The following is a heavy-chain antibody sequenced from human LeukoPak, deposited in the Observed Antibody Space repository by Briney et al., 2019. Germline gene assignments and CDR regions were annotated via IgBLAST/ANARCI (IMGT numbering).Heavy chain of an antibody. CDR3: ARGSDFGDY. D-gene: IGHD4-17*01. CDR1: GGSLSNSH. CDR2: IYKTGST. Sequence: SETLSLTCTVSGGSLSNSHWSWIRQPAGKGLEWIGIIYKTGSTNYNPSLKSRVTISRDTSKNQFSLKLSSVTAADTAVYYCARGSDFGDYWGQGTLVTVSS. V-gene: IGHV4-4*07. J-gene: IGHJ4*02.